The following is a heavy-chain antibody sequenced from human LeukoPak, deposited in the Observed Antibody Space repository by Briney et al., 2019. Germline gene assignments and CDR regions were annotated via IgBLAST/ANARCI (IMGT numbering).Heavy chain of an antibody. V-gene: IGHV3-23*01. J-gene: IGHJ4*02. D-gene: IGHD3-16*01. Sequence: GGSLRLSCAASGFTFSSYAMSWVRQAPGKGLEWVSAISGSDGRLFYADSVKGRSTISRDNVKNTLYLQVNSLRAEDTAVYYCVKESPYGGPRIYYFDHWGQGTLVTVSS. CDR3: VKESPYGGPRIYYFDH. CDR1: GFTFSSYA. CDR2: ISGSDGRL.